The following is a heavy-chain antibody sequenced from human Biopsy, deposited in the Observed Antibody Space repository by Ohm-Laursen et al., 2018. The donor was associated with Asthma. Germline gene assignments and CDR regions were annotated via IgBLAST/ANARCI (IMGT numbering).Heavy chain of an antibody. CDR1: GFTFSIYD. D-gene: IGHD4-23*01. J-gene: IGHJ3*02. CDR3: ARTHERWTSIQDDALDI. Sequence: SLRLSCTASGFTFSIYDIHWVRQAPGKGLERVAVISYDGGNKFYGDSVKGRFTLSRDNSRNTLYLQMNSLRVEDTAIYYCARTHERWTSIQDDALDIWGQGTMVIVSS. CDR2: ISYDGGNK. V-gene: IGHV3-30*03.